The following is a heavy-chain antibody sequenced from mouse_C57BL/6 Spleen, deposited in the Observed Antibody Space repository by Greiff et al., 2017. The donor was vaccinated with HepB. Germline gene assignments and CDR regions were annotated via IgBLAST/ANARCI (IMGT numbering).Heavy chain of an antibody. D-gene: IGHD2-3*01. CDR2: IDPETGGT. Sequence: VQLQQSGAELVRPGASVTLSCKASGYTFTDYEMHWVKQTPVHGLEWIGAIDPETGGTAYNQKFKGKAILTADKSSSTAYMELRSLTSEDSAVYYCTRIDDGYPLYAMDYWGQGTSVTVCS. V-gene: IGHV1-15*01. CDR3: TRIDDGYPLYAMDY. J-gene: IGHJ4*01. CDR1: GYTFTDYE.